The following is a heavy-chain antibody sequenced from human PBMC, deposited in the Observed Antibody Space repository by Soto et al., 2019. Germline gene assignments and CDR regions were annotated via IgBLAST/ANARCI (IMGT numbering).Heavy chain of an antibody. CDR1: GFTFNSDW. D-gene: IGHD2-15*01. V-gene: IGHV3-74*01. CDR2: INSDGSST. CDR3: LREAADDY. J-gene: IGHJ4*02. Sequence: EVQLVESGGGLVQPGGSLRLSCAASGFTFNSDWMHWVRQAPEKGLVWVSRINSDGSSTSYADSVKGRFTICRDNAKYTLYLQMNTLRAEDTALYFCLREAADDYRGQGTLVTVSS.